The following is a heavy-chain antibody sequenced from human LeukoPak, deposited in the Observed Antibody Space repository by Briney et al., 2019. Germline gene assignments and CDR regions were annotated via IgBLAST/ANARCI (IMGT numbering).Heavy chain of an antibody. D-gene: IGHD3-10*01. V-gene: IGHV1-46*01. J-gene: IGHJ5*02. CDR1: GCTFTGYY. Sequence: ASVKVSCKASGCTFTGYYMHWVRQAPGQGLEWMGIINPSGGSTSYAQKFQGRVTMTRDTSTSTVYMELSSLRSEDTAVYYCARGGGIEGGRDEILWFGERYNWFDPWGQGTLVTVSS. CDR2: INPSGGST. CDR3: ARGGGIEGGRDEILWFGERYNWFDP.